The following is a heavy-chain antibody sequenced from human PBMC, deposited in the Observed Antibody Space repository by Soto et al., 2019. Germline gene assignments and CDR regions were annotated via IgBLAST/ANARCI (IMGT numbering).Heavy chain of an antibody. Sequence: GGSLRLSCAASGFTFSSYWMSWVRQAPGKGLEWVANIKQDGSEKYYVDSVKGRFTISRDNAKNSLYLQMNSLRAEDTVVYYCAREGVVPAFDIWGQGTMVTVSS. CDR1: GFTFSSYW. D-gene: IGHD3-3*01. CDR2: IKQDGSEK. CDR3: AREGVVPAFDI. V-gene: IGHV3-7*01. J-gene: IGHJ3*02.